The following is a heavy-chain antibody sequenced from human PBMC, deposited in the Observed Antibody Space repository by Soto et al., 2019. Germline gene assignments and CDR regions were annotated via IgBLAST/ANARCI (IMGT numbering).Heavy chain of an antibody. CDR2: ISGDGINT. D-gene: IGHD1-1*01. J-gene: IGHJ4*02. CDR1: GFNFGFFG. Sequence: QIQLVESGGDVVQPGKSLRLSCAASGFNFGFFGMHWVRQAPGKGLEWVAFISGDGINTQYADSVRGRFTLSRDYSRKTMYLQMDRLRDEDTALYYCARGKLSFDFDSWGLGTLVTVSS. V-gene: IGHV3-30*03. CDR3: ARGKLSFDFDS.